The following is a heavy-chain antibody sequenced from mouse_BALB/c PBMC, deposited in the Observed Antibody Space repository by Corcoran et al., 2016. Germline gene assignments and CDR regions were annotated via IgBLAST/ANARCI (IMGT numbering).Heavy chain of an antibody. CDR2: INAYTGEP. CDR3: AREPRAMDS. V-gene: IGHV9-3-1*01. Sequence: QIPLVQSGPELKKSGETVKISCKASGYTFTNYGRNWVKQAPGKGLKWMGWINAYTGEPTYADEFKGRFAFSLETSASTAYLQINNRKNEYTATYFCAREPRAMDSLGKGTSVTVSS. CDR1: GYTFTNYG. J-gene: IGHJ4*01.